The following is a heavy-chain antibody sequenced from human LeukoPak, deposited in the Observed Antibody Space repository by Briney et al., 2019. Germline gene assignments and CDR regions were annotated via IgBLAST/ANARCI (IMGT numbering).Heavy chain of an antibody. CDR1: GYTFTSYD. J-gene: IGHJ6*03. CDR3: ATPAPHGSDPSLYYYYMDV. Sequence: GASVKVSCKASGYTFTSYDLYWVRQATGQGLEWMGWMNPNSGNTGYAQKFQGRVTMTRNTSISTAYMELSSLRSEDTAVYYCATPAPHGSDPSLYYYYMDVWGKATTVTISS. D-gene: IGHD3-10*01. CDR2: MNPNSGNT. V-gene: IGHV1-8*01.